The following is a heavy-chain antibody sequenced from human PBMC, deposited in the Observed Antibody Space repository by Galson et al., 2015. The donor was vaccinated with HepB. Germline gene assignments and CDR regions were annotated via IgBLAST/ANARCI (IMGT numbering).Heavy chain of an antibody. Sequence: SLRLSCAASGFTVSNEYMSWVRQAPGKGLEWVSVIYSGGSTYYGDSVKGRFTISRDKSENTLYLHMNSLKAEDTAVYYCVRDVGGNPVGIDYWGQGTLVTVSP. CDR3: VRDVGGNPVGIDY. CDR1: GFTVSNEY. D-gene: IGHD4-23*01. V-gene: IGHV3-53*01. CDR2: IYSGGST. J-gene: IGHJ4*02.